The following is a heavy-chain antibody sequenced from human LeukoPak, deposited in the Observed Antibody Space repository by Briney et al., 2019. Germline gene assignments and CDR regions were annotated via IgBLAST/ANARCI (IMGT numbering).Heavy chain of an antibody. CDR3: ARSHYDFSRRYYGMDV. V-gene: IGHV3-23*01. D-gene: IGHD3-3*01. CDR2: ISGSGGST. J-gene: IGHJ6*02. CDR1: GFTFSSYA. Sequence: TGRSLRLSCAASGFTFSSYAMSWVRQAPGKGLEWVSAISGSGGSTYYADSVQGRFTISRDNAKNSLYLQMNSLRAEDTAVYYCARSHYDFSRRYYGMDVWGQGTTVTVSS.